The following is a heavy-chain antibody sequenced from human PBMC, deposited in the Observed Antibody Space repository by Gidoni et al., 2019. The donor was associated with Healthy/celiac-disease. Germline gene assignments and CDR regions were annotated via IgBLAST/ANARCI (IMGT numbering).Heavy chain of an antibody. CDR2: ISGRGGST. V-gene: IGHV3-23*04. J-gene: IGHJ3*02. CDR3: AKDSERNRGSIRTVKGAFDI. D-gene: IGHD4-17*01. CDR1: GFTFSSYS. Sequence: EVQLVESGGGLVQLGGSLRLSCAASGFTFSSYSMSWVRQAPGKGLEWVSAISGRGGSTYYADAVKGRFTITRENSKNKLYLKMNSLRAEDTDVYYCAKDSERNRGSIRTVKGAFDIWGQGTMVTVSS.